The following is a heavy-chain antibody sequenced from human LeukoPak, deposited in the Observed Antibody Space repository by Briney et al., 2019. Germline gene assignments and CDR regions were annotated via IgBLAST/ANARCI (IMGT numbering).Heavy chain of an antibody. Sequence: GGSLRLSCAASGLTVSTNYMNWVRQAPGKGLEWVSVIYSGGSTYYADSVKGRFTISRDNSKNTLYLQMNSLRAEDTAVYYCASYYDFWSGYTTWYYYGMDVWGQGTTVTVSS. CDR1: GLTVSTNY. CDR3: ASYYDFWSGYTTWYYYGMDV. J-gene: IGHJ6*02. CDR2: IYSGGST. V-gene: IGHV3-53*01. D-gene: IGHD3-3*01.